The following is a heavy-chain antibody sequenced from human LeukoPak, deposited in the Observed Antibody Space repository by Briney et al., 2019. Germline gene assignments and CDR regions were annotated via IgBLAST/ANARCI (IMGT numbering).Heavy chain of an antibody. D-gene: IGHD3-22*01. V-gene: IGHV4-59*01. J-gene: IGHJ2*01. CDR1: GGSISSYY. Sequence: SETLSLTCTVSGGSISSYYWSWIRQPPGKGLEWIGDIYYSGSTNYNPSLKSRVTISVDTSKNQFSLKLSSVTAADTAVYYCARVHTGRNNYYHSSGYYYGWYFDLWGRGALVTVSS. CDR3: ARVHTGRNNYYHSSGYYYGWYFDL. CDR2: IYYSGST.